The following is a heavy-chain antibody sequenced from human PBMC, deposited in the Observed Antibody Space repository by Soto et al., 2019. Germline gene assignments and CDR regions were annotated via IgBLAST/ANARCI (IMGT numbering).Heavy chain of an antibody. D-gene: IGHD5-12*01. CDR2: IYYSGET. J-gene: IGHJ5*02. CDR3: ARHTGYTGYLHP. CDR1: GGSISSSSYY. Sequence: PSETLSLTCTVSGGSISSSSYYWGWIRQPPGRGLECIGNIYYSGETYYNPSLKGRVTISVDTSKNQFSLKVTSVTAADTAVYYCARHTGYTGYLHPWGQGILVTVSS. V-gene: IGHV4-39*01.